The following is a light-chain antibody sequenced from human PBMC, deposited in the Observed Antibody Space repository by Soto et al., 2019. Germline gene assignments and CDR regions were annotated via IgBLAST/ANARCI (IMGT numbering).Light chain of an antibody. CDR1: SSDVGGYNY. V-gene: IGLV2-14*03. CDR3: SSYTSSSTYVV. Sequence: QSALTQPASVSGSPGQSITISCTGTSSDVGGYNYVSWYQQHPGKAPKLMIYDVINRPSGVSNRFSGSKSGNSASLTISGLQAEDEADYYCSSYTSSSTYVVFGGGTKSPS. J-gene: IGLJ2*01. CDR2: DVI.